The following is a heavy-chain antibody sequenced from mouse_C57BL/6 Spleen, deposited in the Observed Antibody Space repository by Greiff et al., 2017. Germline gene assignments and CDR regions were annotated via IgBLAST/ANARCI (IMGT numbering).Heavy chain of an antibody. J-gene: IGHJ3*01. CDR2: IDPSDSET. Sequence: QVQLQQPGAELVRPGSSVKLSCKASGYTFTSYWMHWVKQRPIQGLEWIGKIDPSDSETHYNQKFKDKAPLPVDKSSSPAYMQLSSLTYEGSAVYYCANGEGFAVWGTGTLVTVSA. CDR1: GYTFTSYW. CDR3: ANGEGFAV. V-gene: IGHV1-52*01.